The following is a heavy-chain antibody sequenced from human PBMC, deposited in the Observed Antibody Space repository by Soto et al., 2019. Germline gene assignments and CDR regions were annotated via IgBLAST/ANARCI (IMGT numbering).Heavy chain of an antibody. J-gene: IGHJ6*02. V-gene: IGHV3-53*01. CDR1: GFTVSSNY. Sequence: GGSLILSCAASGFTVSSNYMSWVRQAPGKGLEWVSVIYSGGSTYYADSVKGRFTISRDNSKNTLYLQMNSLRAEDTAVYYCARDRDLVGMDYYYGMDVWGQGTTVTVSS. CDR3: ARDRDLVGMDYYYGMDV. D-gene: IGHD5-12*01. CDR2: IYSGGST.